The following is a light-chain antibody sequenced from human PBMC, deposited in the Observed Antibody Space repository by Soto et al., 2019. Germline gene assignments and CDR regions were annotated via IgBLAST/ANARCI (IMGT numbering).Light chain of an antibody. J-gene: IGKJ2*01. V-gene: IGKV3-20*01. CDR1: QSVSNNY. CDR2: GST. CDR3: QQYGSSPPYT. Sequence: EVVLTQSPGTLSLSPGERATLSCRASQSVSNNYLASYQQKRGQSPKLRIFGSTDRATGIPDRFSGSGSGTDFTLTISRLEPEDFAVYYCQQYGSSPPYTFGQGTKLEIK.